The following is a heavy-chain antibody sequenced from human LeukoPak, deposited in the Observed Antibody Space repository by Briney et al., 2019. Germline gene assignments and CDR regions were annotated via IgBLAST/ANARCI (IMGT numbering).Heavy chain of an antibody. Sequence: QPGGSLRLSCAASGFTFNRYGMHWVRQAPGKGLEWVAFIRYDGSNKYQADSVKGRFTISRDNSKNTLDLQMNSLRDEDTAVYYCAKVGSRYGSGSSDAFDIWGQGTMVTVSS. V-gene: IGHV3-30*02. CDR1: GFTFNRYG. CDR2: IRYDGSNK. J-gene: IGHJ3*02. D-gene: IGHD3-10*01. CDR3: AKVGSRYGSGSSDAFDI.